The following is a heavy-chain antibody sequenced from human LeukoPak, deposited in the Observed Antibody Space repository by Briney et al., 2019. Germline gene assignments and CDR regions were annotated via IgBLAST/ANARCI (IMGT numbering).Heavy chain of an antibody. J-gene: IGHJ4*02. D-gene: IGHD4-17*01. CDR3: AKDPLYGDYGGWFDY. CDR1: GFTFSNYW. CDR2: IKQDGSEK. V-gene: IGHV3-7*01. Sequence: GGSLRLSCAASGFTFSNYWITWVRQAPGKGLEWVANIKQDGSEKYYVDSVKGRFTISRDNAKNSLYLQMNSLRAEGTAVYYCAKDPLYGDYGGWFDYWGQGTLVTVSS.